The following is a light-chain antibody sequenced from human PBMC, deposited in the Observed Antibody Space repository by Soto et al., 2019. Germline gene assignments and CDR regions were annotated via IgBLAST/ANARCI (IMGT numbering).Light chain of an antibody. CDR2: AAS. V-gene: IGKV1-39*01. J-gene: IGKJ1*01. CDR3: QQSYSTPRP. CDR1: QSISNY. Sequence: DIQMTQSPSSLSASVGDRVTITCRASQSISNYLNWYQQKPGKAPKALIYAASGLQSGVPSRFSGSGSGTDFTLTIGSLQPEDYATYYCQQSYSTPRPFGQGTQVEIK.